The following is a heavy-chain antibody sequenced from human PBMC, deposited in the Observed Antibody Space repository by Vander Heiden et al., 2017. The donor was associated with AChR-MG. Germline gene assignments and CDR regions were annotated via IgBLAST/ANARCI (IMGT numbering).Heavy chain of an antibody. J-gene: IGHJ4*02. CDR1: GFTSSSYS. Sequence: EVQLVESGGGMVKPGGSLSLSCAASGFTSSSYSMNWVRQAPGRGLELVSSISSSSSYIYYADSVKGRFTISRDNAKNSLYLQMNSLRAEDTAVYYCARDTKGYSSTAFDYWGQGTLVTVSS. V-gene: IGHV3-21*01. CDR3: ARDTKGYSSTAFDY. D-gene: IGHD6-13*01. CDR2: ISSSSSYI.